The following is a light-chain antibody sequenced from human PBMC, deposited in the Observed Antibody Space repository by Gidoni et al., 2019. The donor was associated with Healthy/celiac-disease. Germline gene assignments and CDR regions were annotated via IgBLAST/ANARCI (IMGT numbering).Light chain of an antibody. CDR1: QSMSNY. CDR2: AAA. V-gene: IGKV1-39*01. Sequence: DITRTQTPSSLSAYVGDRVTITCRSSQSMSNYVNWYQQKPGKAPKPLIYAAASLQSGVPSRFSGSGSCTDFTLPISSLLPADFATYYCQQRYSTPITFGQGTRLEIK. J-gene: IGKJ5*01. CDR3: QQRYSTPIT.